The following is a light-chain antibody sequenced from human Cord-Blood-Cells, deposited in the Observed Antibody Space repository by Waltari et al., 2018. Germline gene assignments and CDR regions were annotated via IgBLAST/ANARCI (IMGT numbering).Light chain of an antibody. CDR1: SSDGGGYNL. Sequence: QSALTQPASVSGSTGQSITISCTGTSSDGGGYNLVPWYQQHPGKAPKLMIYEGSKRPSGVSNRFSGSKSGNTASLTISGLQAEDEADYFCCSYAGSSTWVFGGGTKLTVL. CDR2: EGS. V-gene: IGLV2-23*01. CDR3: CSYAGSSTWV. J-gene: IGLJ3*02.